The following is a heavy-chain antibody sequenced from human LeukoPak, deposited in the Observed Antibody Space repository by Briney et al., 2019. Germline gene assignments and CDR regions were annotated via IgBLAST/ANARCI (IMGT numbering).Heavy chain of an antibody. Sequence: GASVKVSCKASGYTFTSYGISWVRQAPGQGLEWMGWINPNSGGTNYAQKFQGRVTMTRDTSISTAYMELSRLRSDDTAVYYCARIADGGTGTTDFDYWGQGTLVTVSS. V-gene: IGHV1-2*02. CDR2: INPNSGGT. J-gene: IGHJ4*02. D-gene: IGHD1-7*01. CDR1: GYTFTSYG. CDR3: ARIADGGTGTTDFDY.